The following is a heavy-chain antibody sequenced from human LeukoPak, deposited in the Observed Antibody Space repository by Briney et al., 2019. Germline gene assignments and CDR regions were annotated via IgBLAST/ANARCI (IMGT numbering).Heavy chain of an antibody. V-gene: IGHV3-48*03. D-gene: IGHD3-10*01. J-gene: IGHJ6*02. Sequence: GGSLRLSCAASGFTFSSYEMNWVRQAPGKGLEWVSYISSSGSTIYYADSVKGRFTISRDNAKYSLYLQMNSLRAEDTAVYYCASVYGSGSYFHYYYGMDVWGQGTTVTVSS. CDR3: ASVYGSGSYFHYYYGMDV. CDR1: GFTFSSYE. CDR2: ISSSGSTI.